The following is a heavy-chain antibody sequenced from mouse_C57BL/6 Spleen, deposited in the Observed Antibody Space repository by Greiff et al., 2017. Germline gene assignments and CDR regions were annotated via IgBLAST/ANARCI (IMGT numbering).Heavy chain of an antibody. D-gene: IGHD2-12*01. CDR2: IDPSDSET. CDR1: GYTFTSYW. Sequence: QVHVKQPGAELVRPGSSVKLSCKASGYTFTSYWMHWVKQRPIQGLEWIGNIDPSDSETHYNQKFKDKATLTVDKSSSTAYMQLSSLTSEDSAVYYCAKGRDYTYAMDYWGQGTSVTVSS. CDR3: AKGRDYTYAMDY. V-gene: IGHV1-52*01. J-gene: IGHJ4*01.